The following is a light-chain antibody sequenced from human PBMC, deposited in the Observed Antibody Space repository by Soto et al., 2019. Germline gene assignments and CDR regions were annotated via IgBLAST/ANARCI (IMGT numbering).Light chain of an antibody. CDR2: AAT. J-gene: IGKJ1*01. V-gene: IGKV1-39*01. CDR3: QQSYSLPVWT. Sequence: IHLTQSPSSLSASVGDRVPITCRASHSIGTYLNWYQQKPGKPPYLLIYAATNMADGVPSRFGGSGSGTDFTLSVSSLQSEDFATYYCQQSYSLPVWTFGQGTKVDIK. CDR1: HSIGTY.